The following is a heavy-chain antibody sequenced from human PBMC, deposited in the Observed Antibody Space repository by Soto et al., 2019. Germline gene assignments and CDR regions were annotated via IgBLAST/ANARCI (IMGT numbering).Heavy chain of an antibody. V-gene: IGHV4-39*01. CDR2: VYYDGTT. Sequence: SETLSLTCTVSGGSISSSTFYWGWIRQPPGKGLEWIGSVYYDGTTYYNPSLRSRVTISVDTSKNQFSLKMSSVTAADTAAYYCAYFEWLPYWGKGTMPTVSA. J-gene: IGHJ4*02. CDR3: AYFEWLPY. CDR1: GGSISSSTFY. D-gene: IGHD3-9*01.